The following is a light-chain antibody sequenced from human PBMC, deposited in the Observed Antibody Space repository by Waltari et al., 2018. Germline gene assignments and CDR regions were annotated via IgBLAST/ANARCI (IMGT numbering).Light chain of an antibody. CDR1: QSVAINN. V-gene: IGKV3-20*01. CDR2: DTS. J-gene: IGKJ4*01. Sequence: EIVLTQSPGTLSLSRGERATLSCRANQSVAINNLAWYKQKPAQEHRLLIYDTSGRAAGTPDRFSGRGSWTDFTLTISGLEPEDFAVYYCQKYGDSPLTVGGGTRVEV. CDR3: QKYGDSPLT.